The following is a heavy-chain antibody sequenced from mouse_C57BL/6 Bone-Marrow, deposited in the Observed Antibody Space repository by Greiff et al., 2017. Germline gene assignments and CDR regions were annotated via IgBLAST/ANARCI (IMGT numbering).Heavy chain of an antibody. CDR1: GYTFTTYP. V-gene: IGHV1-47*01. CDR3: ARSGNYGGYYFDY. D-gene: IGHD1-3*01. Sequence: LVESGAELVKPGASLKLSCKASGYTFTTYPISWMHQTPEKSLEWIVYFHPCNDDTKYNDKVNGKATLTVERASSTVYLELSRLTSDDSAVYYCARSGNYGGYYFDYGGQGTTLTVSS. J-gene: IGHJ2*01. CDR2: FHPCNDDT.